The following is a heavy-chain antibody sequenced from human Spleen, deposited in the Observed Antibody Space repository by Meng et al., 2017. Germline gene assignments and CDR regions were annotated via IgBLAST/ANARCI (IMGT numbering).Heavy chain of an antibody. CDR3: ARGPYTHGHFWYFDL. J-gene: IGHJ2*01. V-gene: IGHV4-39*01. Sequence: QLDVQESGPGLVKPSETLFVPCTVSGGSISSSSFYWVWIRQPPGMGLEWIGSIDYTEYTHFNASLKSRVTMSIDTSRKQISLMLSSVTAADTAVYYCARGPYTHGHFWYFDLWGRGTLVTVSS. CDR1: GGSISSSSFY. D-gene: IGHD5-18*01. CDR2: IDYTEYT.